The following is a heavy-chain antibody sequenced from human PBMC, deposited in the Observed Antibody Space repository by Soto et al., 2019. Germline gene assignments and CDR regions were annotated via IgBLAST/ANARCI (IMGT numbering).Heavy chain of an antibody. CDR1: GGTFGSYP. D-gene: IGHD2-2*01. CDR2: IIPIVGIV. J-gene: IGHJ5*02. CDR3: ARDLGQSGTVLPAPNWFDP. Sequence: QVQLVQSGAAVKKPGSSEKVSCKASGGTFGSYPINWVRQAPGQGLEWMGRIIPIVGIVNYAQKLQGRVTITADKSTSTDYMELSSLRSEDTAMYYCARDLGQSGTVLPAPNWFDPWGQGTLVTVSS. V-gene: IGHV1-69*04.